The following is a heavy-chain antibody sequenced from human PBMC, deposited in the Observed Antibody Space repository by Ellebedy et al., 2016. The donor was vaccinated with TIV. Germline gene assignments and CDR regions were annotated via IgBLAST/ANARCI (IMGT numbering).Heavy chain of an antibody. CDR2: IWSDGSLE. CDR3: AREVGGGQGDMDV. J-gene: IGHJ6*02. Sequence: GESLKISCAASGFTFTNYHMHWVRQAPGKGLEWVALIWSDGSLEYYADSVKGRFTLSRDSSENTVYLHMNSLRADDTAVYYCAREVGGGQGDMDVWGQGTTVTVS. V-gene: IGHV3-33*01. D-gene: IGHD1-26*01. CDR1: GFTFTNYH.